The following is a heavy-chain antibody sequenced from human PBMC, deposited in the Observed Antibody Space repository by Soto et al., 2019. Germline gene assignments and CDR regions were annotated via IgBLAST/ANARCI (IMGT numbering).Heavy chain of an antibody. CDR3: AHSPAGWYLFDY. CDR2: IYWNDDE. Sequence: QITLKESGPTLVRPTQTLTLTCTFSGFSLSTSGLGVGWIRQPTGKGLEWLALIYWNDDERYSPSLNATLTITNDSSNNQVVLTMTHIDPVDTATYYCAHSPAGWYLFDYWGQGTLVTVSS. J-gene: IGHJ4*02. D-gene: IGHD6-19*01. CDR1: GFSLSTSGLG. V-gene: IGHV2-5*01.